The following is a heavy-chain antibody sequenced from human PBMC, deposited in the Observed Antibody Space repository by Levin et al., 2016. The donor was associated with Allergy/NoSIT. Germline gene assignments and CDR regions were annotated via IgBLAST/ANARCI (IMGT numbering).Heavy chain of an antibody. J-gene: IGHJ4*02. CDR2: INAGNGDT. Sequence: ASVKVSCKPSGYTFTTYATHWVRQAPGQRLEWMGWINAGNGDTKYSPKFQGRVTITRDTSASTAYLELSSLRSEDTAVYYCARVGGSGHFDYWGRGTLVTVSS. CDR3: ARVGGSGHFDY. D-gene: IGHD3-10*01. CDR1: GYTFTTYA. V-gene: IGHV1-3*01.